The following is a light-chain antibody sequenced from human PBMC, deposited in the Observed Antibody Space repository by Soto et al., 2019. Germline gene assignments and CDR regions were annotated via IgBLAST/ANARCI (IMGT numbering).Light chain of an antibody. CDR1: QSVSID. Sequence: EIVMTQSPATLSVSPGERATLSCRASQSVSIDLYCDQQRPGQAPRLHISGASTRATGMPARFSGSGSGTEFTHTIIGLQSEDFAVDSCRQYNNWPRTFGQGTKVENK. V-gene: IGKV3-15*01. J-gene: IGKJ1*01. CDR2: GAS. CDR3: RQYNNWPRT.